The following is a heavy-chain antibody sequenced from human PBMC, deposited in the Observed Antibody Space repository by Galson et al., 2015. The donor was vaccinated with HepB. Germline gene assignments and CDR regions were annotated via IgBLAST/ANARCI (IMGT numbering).Heavy chain of an antibody. J-gene: IGHJ4*02. CDR1: GYTFTSYY. D-gene: IGHD2-2*01. CDR3: ARATSVVVPAATGYFDY. V-gene: IGHV1-46*01. Sequence: SVKVSCKASGYTFTSYYMHWVRQAPGQGLEWMGIINPSGGSTSYAQKFQGRVTMTRDTSTSTVYMELSSLRSEDTAVYYCARATSVVVPAATGYFDYWGQGTLVTVSS. CDR2: INPSGGST.